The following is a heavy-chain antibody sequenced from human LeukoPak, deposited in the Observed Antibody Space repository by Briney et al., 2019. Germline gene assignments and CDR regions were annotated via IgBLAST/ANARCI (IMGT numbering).Heavy chain of an antibody. D-gene: IGHD3-10*01. CDR3: ARANRITMVRGTMSY. J-gene: IGHJ4*02. V-gene: IGHV1-2*02. Sequence: KPGASVKVSCKASGYTFTGYYMHWVRQAPGQGLEWMGWINPNSGGTNYAQKFQGRVTMTRDTSISTAYMELSRLRSDDTAVYYCARANRITMVRGTMSYWGQGTLVTVFS. CDR2: INPNSGGT. CDR1: GYTFTGYY.